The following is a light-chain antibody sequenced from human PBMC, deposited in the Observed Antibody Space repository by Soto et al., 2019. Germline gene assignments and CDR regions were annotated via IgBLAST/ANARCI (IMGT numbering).Light chain of an antibody. CDR3: QQYHNWPPIT. J-gene: IGKJ5*01. V-gene: IGKV3-15*01. CDR2: GAS. CDR1: QSVSGN. Sequence: EIVMTQSPATLSVSPGERASLSCRASQSVSGNLAWYQQKPGQAPRLLIYGASTRATGIPARFSGSGSGTEFTLTISSLQSEDFAVYYCQQYHNWPPITFGQGTRLEIK.